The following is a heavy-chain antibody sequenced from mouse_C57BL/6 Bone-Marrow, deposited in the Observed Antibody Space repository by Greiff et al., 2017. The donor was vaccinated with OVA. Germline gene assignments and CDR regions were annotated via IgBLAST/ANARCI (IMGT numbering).Heavy chain of an antibody. D-gene: IGHD2-2*01. CDR2: INPYNGGT. CDR1: GYTFTDYY. Sequence: VQLKESGPVLVKPGASVKMSCKASGYTFTDYYMNWVKQSHGQSLEWIGVINPYNGGTSYNQKFKGKATFTVDKSSSTAYMARNSLTSEDSAVYYCARWGYDVEYYFGDWGKGATLTVSS. CDR3: ARWGYDVEYYFGD. V-gene: IGHV1-19*01. J-gene: IGHJ2*01.